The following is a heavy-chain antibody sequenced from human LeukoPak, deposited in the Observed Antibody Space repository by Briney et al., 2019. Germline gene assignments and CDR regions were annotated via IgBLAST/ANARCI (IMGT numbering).Heavy chain of an antibody. CDR2: IREDGSEK. CDR3: ARHLAGHYYGSGSSFDY. D-gene: IGHD3-10*01. CDR1: GSTFSNYW. V-gene: IGHV3-7*01. Sequence: GGSLRLSCAASGSTFSNYWMSWVRQAPGKGLEWVANIREDGSEKYYVDSVKGQFTISRDNAKNSLFLQMDSLRAEDTAVYYCARHLAGHYYGSGSSFDYWGQGTLVTVS. J-gene: IGHJ4*02.